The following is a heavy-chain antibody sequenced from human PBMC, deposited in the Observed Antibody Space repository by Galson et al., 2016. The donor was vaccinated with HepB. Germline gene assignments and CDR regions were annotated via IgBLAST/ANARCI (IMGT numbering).Heavy chain of an antibody. V-gene: IGHV5-51*01. CDR3: AAARPPGLVLVY. D-gene: IGHD2-8*02. CDR2: IDPSDSEI. CDR1: GHSIASYW. J-gene: IGHJ4*02. Sequence: QSGAEVKKPGESLKLSCKASGHSIASYWIGWVRQLPGKGLECMGIIDPSDSEIRSMPSFRGHVTISADKSTNTAYLQWSSLKASDTAVYYCAAARPPGLVLVYWSLGTRVTVSS.